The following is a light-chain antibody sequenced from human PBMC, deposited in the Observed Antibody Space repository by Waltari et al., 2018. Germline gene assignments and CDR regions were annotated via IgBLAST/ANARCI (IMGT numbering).Light chain of an antibody. J-gene: IGLJ3*02. CDR1: TLGDNF. V-gene: IGLV3-1*01. Sequence: SFDLTQPPSVSVSPGQTATITCSGDTLGDNFVSWYRQKSGQSPVLIMFEDNKRPSGVPERISGSRSGSTATLTVSETQAIDEADFYCQARDSDTVVFGGGTKLTVL. CDR3: QARDSDTVV. CDR2: EDN.